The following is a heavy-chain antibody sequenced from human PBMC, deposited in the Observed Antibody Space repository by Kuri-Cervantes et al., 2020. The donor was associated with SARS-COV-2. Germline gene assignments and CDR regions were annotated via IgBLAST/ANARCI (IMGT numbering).Heavy chain of an antibody. CDR2: IYYSGST. D-gene: IGHD3-10*01. V-gene: IGHV4-39*07. CDR1: GGSISSSSYY. Sequence: SETLSLTCTVSGGSISSSSYYWGWIRQPPGKGLEWIGSIYYSGSTNYNPSLKSRVTISVDTSKNQFSLKLSSVTAADTAVYYCAKDPGRITMVRGGAMGYYYGMDVWGQGTTVTVSS. CDR3: AKDPGRITMVRGGAMGYYYGMDV. J-gene: IGHJ6*02.